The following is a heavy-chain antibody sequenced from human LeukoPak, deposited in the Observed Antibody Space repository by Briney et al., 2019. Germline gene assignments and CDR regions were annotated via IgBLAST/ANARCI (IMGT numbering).Heavy chain of an antibody. V-gene: IGHV3-30-3*01. CDR3: ARERTGSMVRGVKQPGGHYYYYYGMDV. CDR2: ISYDGSNK. CDR1: GFTFSSYA. Sequence: GRSLRLSCAASGFTFSSYAMHWVRQAPGKGLEWVAVISYDGSNKYYADSVKGRFTISRDNSKSTLYLQMNSLRAEDTAVYYCARERTGSMVRGVKQPGGHYYYYYGMDVWGQGTTVTVSS. J-gene: IGHJ6*02. D-gene: IGHD3-10*01.